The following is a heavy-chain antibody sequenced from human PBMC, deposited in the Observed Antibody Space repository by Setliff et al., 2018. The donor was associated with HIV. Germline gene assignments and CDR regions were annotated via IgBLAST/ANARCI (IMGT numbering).Heavy chain of an antibody. CDR1: GGSFSGDY. CDR3: ARGRGGSGGYIPSTGHAFDI. V-gene: IGHV4-34*01. D-gene: IGHD6-19*01. J-gene: IGHJ3*02. Sequence: PSETLSLTCAVYGGSFSGDYWSWIRQPPGKGLEWIGEINHSGSTNYNPSLKSRVTISVDTSKNQFSLKLTSVTVADTAVYYCARGRGGSGGYIPSTGHAFDIWGRGTMVTVSS. CDR2: INHSGST.